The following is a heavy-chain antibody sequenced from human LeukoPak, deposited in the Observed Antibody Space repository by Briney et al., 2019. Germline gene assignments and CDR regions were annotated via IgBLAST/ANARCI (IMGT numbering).Heavy chain of an antibody. V-gene: IGHV3-23*01. CDR2: ITDSGSST. CDR1: GFTFSNYA. CDR3: AKSSTSQRGYYGMDV. D-gene: IGHD6-25*01. J-gene: IGHJ6*02. Sequence: PGGSLRLSCAASGFTFSNYAMSWVRQAPGKGLEWVSFITDSGSSTYEADSGKGRFTISRDSSRNTLSLQMSSLRVEDTGVYFCAKSSTSQRGYYGMDVWGQGTTVTVSS.